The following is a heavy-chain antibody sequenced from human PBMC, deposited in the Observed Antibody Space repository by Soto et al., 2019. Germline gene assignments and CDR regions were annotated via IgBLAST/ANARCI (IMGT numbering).Heavy chain of an antibody. CDR1: GFTFSSYS. CDR2: ISSSSSYI. J-gene: IGHJ3*02. Sequence: GGSLRLSCAASGFTFSSYSMNWVRQAPGKGLEWVSSISSSSSYIYYADSVKGRFTISRDNAKNSLYLQMNSLRAEDTALYYCARGSSSHYPPNDAFDIWGQGTMVTVSS. CDR3: ARGSSSHYPPNDAFDI. V-gene: IGHV3-21*01. D-gene: IGHD6-13*01.